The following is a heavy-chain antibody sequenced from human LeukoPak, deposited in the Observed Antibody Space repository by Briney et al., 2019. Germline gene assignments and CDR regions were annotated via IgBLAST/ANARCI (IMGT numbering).Heavy chain of an antibody. CDR3: ARVWLLAPYYGMDV. Sequence: PGGSLRLSCAASGFIFSSYWMHWVRQAPGKGLVWVSRINSDGSSTSYADSVKGRFTISRDNAKNTLYLQMNSLRAEDTAVYYCARVWLLAPYYGMDVWGQGTTVTVSS. D-gene: IGHD5-12*01. CDR2: INSDGSST. J-gene: IGHJ6*02. V-gene: IGHV3-74*01. CDR1: GFIFSSYW.